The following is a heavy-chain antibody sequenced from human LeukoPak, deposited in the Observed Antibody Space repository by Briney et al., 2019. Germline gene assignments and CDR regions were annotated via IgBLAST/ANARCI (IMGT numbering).Heavy chain of an antibody. CDR1: GYTFTSYA. CDR3: ARERDVVRGVIKARNWFDP. V-gene: IGHV7-4-1*02. J-gene: IGHJ5*02. D-gene: IGHD3-10*01. Sequence: GASVKVSCKASGYTFTSYAMNWVRQAPGQGLEWMGWINTNTGNPTYAQGFTGRFVFSLDTSVSTAYLQISSLKAEDTAVYYCARERDVVRGVIKARNWFDPWGQGTLVTVSS. CDR2: INTNTGNP.